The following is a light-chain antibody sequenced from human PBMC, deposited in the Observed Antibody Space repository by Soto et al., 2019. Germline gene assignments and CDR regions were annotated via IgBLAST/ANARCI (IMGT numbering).Light chain of an antibody. CDR2: WAS. Sequence: DIVMTQSPDSLAVSLGERATINCKSSQSVLSSSNNKNYVAWYQQKPGQPPNLLIYWASTRESGVPDRFSGSGSGTDFTLTISSLQAEDVAVYYCQQYYSTRSTFGQGTRLEIK. CDR3: QQYYSTRST. V-gene: IGKV4-1*01. J-gene: IGKJ5*01. CDR1: QSVLSSSNNKNY.